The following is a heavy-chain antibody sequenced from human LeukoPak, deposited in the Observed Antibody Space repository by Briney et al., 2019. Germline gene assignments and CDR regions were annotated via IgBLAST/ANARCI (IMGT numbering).Heavy chain of an antibody. CDR3: ARHGAYSSSWFRWFDP. J-gene: IGHJ5*02. D-gene: IGHD6-13*01. Sequence: GEPLKISCKGSGYSFTGYWIGWVRQMPGKGLEWMGIIYPGDSDTRYSPSFQGQVTISADKSISTAYLQWSSLKASDTAMYYCARHGAYSSSWFRWFDPWGQGTLVTVSS. CDR1: GYSFTGYW. V-gene: IGHV5-51*01. CDR2: IYPGDSDT.